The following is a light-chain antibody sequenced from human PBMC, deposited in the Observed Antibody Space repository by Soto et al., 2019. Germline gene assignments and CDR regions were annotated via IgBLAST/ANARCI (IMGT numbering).Light chain of an antibody. Sequence: EIVLTQSPGTLSFSPGERATLSCRASQSVSSSYLAWYQQKPGQAPRLLIYGASSRATGIPDRFGGSGSGTDFTLTISRLEPEDFAVYYCQQYGSSFGQGTKVDI. CDR3: QQYGSS. CDR2: GAS. CDR1: QSVSSSY. V-gene: IGKV3-20*01. J-gene: IGKJ1*01.